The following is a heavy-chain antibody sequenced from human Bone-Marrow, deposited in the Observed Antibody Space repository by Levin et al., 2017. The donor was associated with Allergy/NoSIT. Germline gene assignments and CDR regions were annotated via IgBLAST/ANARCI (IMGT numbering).Heavy chain of an antibody. Sequence: GESLKISCVASGFTFSDYAMMWVRQAPGKGLEWVSAISGTGGGVYYADSVKGRFTISRDNFNNIVYLEMSTLKAEDTAVYYCATREAVVGPSSLRSSYSYEMDVWGQGTTVTVSS. CDR1: GFTFSDYA. J-gene: IGHJ6*02. V-gene: IGHV3-23*01. CDR2: ISGTGGGV. D-gene: IGHD1-26*01. CDR3: ATREAVVGPSSLRSSYSYEMDV.